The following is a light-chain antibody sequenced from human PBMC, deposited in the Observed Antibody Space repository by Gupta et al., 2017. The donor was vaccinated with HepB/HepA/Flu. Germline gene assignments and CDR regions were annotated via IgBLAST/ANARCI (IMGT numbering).Light chain of an antibody. CDR3: SSYTRSSTLEV. V-gene: IGLV2-14*03. CDR2: DVS. CDR1: SSDVGGYNY. Sequence: QSALTQPASVSGSPGQSITISCTGTSSDVGGYNYVSSYQQHPGKAPKLMIYDVSNRPSGVSNRFSGSRSGNTASLTISGLQAEDEADYYCSSYTRSSTLEVFGTGTKFTVL. J-gene: IGLJ1*01.